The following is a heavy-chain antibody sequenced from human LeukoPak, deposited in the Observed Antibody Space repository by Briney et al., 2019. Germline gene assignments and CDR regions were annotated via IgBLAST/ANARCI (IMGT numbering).Heavy chain of an antibody. V-gene: IGHV4-39*07. D-gene: IGHD2-15*01. CDR2: IYYSGST. CDR3: ARLPLRVAYYYYYYMDV. J-gene: IGHJ6*03. CDR1: GGSISSSSYY. Sequence: PSETLSLTCTVSGGSISSSSYYWGWIRQPPGKGLEWIGSIYYSGSTYYNPSLKSRVTISVDTSKNQFSLKLSSVTAADTAVYYCARLPLRVAYYYYYYMDVWGKGTTVTVSS.